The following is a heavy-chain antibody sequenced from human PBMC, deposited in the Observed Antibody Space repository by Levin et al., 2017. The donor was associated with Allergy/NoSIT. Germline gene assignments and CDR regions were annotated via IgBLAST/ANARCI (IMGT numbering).Heavy chain of an antibody. CDR3: ARGGYCSGGSCANTADY. D-gene: IGHD2-15*01. V-gene: IGHV3-7*01. CDR2: IKQDGSEK. Sequence: SCAASGFTFSSYWMSWVRQAPGKGLEWVANIKQDGSEKYYVDSVKGRFTISRDNAKNSLYLQMNSLRAEDTAVYYCARGGYCSGGSCANTADYWGQGTLVTVSS. J-gene: IGHJ4*02. CDR1: GFTFSSYW.